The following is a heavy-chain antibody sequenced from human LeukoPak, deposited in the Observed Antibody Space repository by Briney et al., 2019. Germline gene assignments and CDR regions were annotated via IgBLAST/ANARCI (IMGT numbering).Heavy chain of an antibody. CDR3: ARWASPYCSSTSCYTGNWFDP. D-gene: IGHD2-2*02. J-gene: IGHJ5*02. V-gene: IGHV5-51*01. CDR2: TYPGDSDT. Sequence: GESLKISCKGSGYSFTSYWIGWVRQMPGKGLEWMGITYPGDSDTRYSPSFQGQVTISADKSISTAYLQWSSLKASATAMYYCARWASPYCSSTSCYTGNWFDPWGQGTLVTVSS. CDR1: GYSFTSYW.